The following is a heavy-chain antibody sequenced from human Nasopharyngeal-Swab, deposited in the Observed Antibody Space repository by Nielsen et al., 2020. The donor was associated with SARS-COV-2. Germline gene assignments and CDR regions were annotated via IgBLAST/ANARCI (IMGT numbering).Heavy chain of an antibody. CDR3: ATSDSSSWYYYYYMDV. V-gene: IGHV3-7*01. Sequence: GESLKISCAASGFTFSSYEMNWVRQAPGKGLEWVANIKQDGSEKYYVDSVKGRFTISRDNAKNSLYLQMNSLRAEDTAVYYCATSDSSSWYYYYYMDVWGKGTTVTVSS. CDR2: IKQDGSEK. D-gene: IGHD6-13*01. CDR1: GFTFSSYE. J-gene: IGHJ6*03.